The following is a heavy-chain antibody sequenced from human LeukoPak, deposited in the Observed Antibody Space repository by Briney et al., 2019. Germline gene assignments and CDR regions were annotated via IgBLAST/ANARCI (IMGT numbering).Heavy chain of an antibody. V-gene: IGHV3-23*01. Sequence: GGSLRLSCAASGFTFSSYAMSWVRQAPGKGLEGVSGIFGSGGNTYYAHSVKGRFTISRDNSKNTLYLQMNSLRADDSAVYYCAKPKYSSGWYFDYWGQGTLVTVSS. CDR3: AKPKYSSGWYFDY. CDR2: IFGSGGNT. CDR1: GFTFSSYA. J-gene: IGHJ4*02. D-gene: IGHD6-19*01.